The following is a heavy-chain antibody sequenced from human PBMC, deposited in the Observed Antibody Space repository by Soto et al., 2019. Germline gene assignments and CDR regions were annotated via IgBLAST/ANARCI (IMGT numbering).Heavy chain of an antibody. V-gene: IGHV6-1*01. CDR1: GNIVSSNSAA. CDR2: TYYRSKWYN. D-gene: IGHD2-21*01. J-gene: IGHJ6*02. CDR3: AGVASFRGMDV. Sequence: PSQTLSLTWVISGNIVSSNSAAVIWIRQSPSRGLEWLGRTYYRSKWYNDYAVSVKSRITINPDTSKNQFSLHLDSVIPEDTAVYYCAGVASFRGMDVWGQGTPVTVSS.